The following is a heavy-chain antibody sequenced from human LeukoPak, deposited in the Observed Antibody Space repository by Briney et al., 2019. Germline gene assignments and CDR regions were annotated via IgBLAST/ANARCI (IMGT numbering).Heavy chain of an antibody. CDR1: GGTFSSYA. D-gene: IGHD3-9*01. J-gene: IGHJ5*02. CDR3: AKDPTYYDILTGYEDVDDWFDP. CDR2: IIPILGIA. V-gene: IGHV1-69*04. Sequence: SVKVSCKASGGTFSSYAISWVRQAPGQGLEWMGRIIPILGIANYAQKFQGRVTITADKSTSTAYMELSSLRSEDTAVYYCAKDPTYYDILTGYEDVDDWFDPWGQGTLVTVSS.